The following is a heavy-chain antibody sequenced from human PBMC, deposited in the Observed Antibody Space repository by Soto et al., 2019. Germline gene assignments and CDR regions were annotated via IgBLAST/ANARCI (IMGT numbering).Heavy chain of an antibody. J-gene: IGHJ5*02. CDR1: GFTFSSYC. V-gene: IGHV3-74*01. CDR2: IKNDGSKK. Sequence: GGSLRLSCAASGFTFSSYCMHWVRHAPGKGLARVAGIKNDGSKKTYADAVKGRFTISRDNAKNTVYLQMNSLRAEDTAVYYCATVATHSYNWLDPWGQGTLVTVSS. CDR3: ATVATHSYNWLDP. D-gene: IGHD5-12*01.